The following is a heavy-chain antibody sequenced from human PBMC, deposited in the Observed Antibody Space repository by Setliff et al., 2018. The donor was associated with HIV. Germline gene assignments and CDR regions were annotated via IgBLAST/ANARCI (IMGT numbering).Heavy chain of an antibody. J-gene: IGHJ3*01. D-gene: IGHD3-9*01. Sequence: SETLSLTCTVSSGYMSGHFWTWVRQTPGEGLEWIGNIYLGGTTNYNPSLKSRATISLDTSKRQFSLHLTSVTAADTAIYYCARDPSQYLDFLFDPQPFNVWGHGTMVTVSS. CDR1: SGYMSGHF. V-gene: IGHV4-59*11. CDR3: ARDPSQYLDFLFDPQPFNV. CDR2: IYLGGTT.